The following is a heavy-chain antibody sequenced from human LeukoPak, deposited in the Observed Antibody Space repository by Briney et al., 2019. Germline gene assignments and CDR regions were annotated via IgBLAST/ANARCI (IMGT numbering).Heavy chain of an antibody. CDR2: ISGSGGST. V-gene: IGHV3-23*01. Sequence: GGSLRLSCAASAFTFSNYAVSWVRQAPGKGLEWVSGISGSGGSTDYADSVKGRFTISRDNSKNTLYLQMNSLRAEDTAVYYCAAKSGDCSGTTCYTFDSWGQGTLVTVSS. D-gene: IGHD2-2*02. J-gene: IGHJ4*02. CDR3: AAKSGDCSGTTCYTFDS. CDR1: AFTFSNYA.